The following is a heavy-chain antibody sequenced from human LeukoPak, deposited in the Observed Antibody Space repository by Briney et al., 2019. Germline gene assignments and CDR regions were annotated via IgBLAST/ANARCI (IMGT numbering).Heavy chain of an antibody. D-gene: IGHD1-26*01. CDR3: ARGGNYWPQWWFDP. CDR2: IYYTGST. V-gene: IGHV4-59*01. CDR1: GDSISSYY. Sequence: SETLSPTCTVSGDSISSYYWSWIRQPPGKGLEWIGYIYYTGSTSYNPSLKSRVTMSLDASKNQFSLELNSVTPADTAVYYCARGGNYWPQWWFDPWGRGTLVSVSS. J-gene: IGHJ5*02.